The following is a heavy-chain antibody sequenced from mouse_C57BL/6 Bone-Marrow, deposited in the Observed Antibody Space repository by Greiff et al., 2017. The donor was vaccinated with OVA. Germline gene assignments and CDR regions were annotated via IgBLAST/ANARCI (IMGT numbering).Heavy chain of an antibody. CDR3: ARDGYYAAMDY. CDR1: GYAFSSSW. Sequence: QVQLKESGPELVKPGASVKISCKASGYAFSSSWMNWVKQRPGKGLEWIGRIYPGDGDTNYNGKFKDKATLTADKSSSTAYMQLSSLTYEDSAVYYCARDGYYAAMDYWGQGTSVTVSS. D-gene: IGHD2-3*01. J-gene: IGHJ4*01. V-gene: IGHV1-82*01. CDR2: IYPGDGDT.